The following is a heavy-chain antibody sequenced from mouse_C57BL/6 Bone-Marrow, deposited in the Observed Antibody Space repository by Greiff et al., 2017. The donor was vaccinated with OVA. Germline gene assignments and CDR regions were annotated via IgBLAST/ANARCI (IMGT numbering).Heavy chain of an antibody. J-gene: IGHJ4*01. CDR2: IDPSDSYT. V-gene: IGHV1-69*01. CDR3: ASITTVVDYYAMDY. CDR1: GYTFTSYW. D-gene: IGHD1-1*01. Sequence: QVQLQQPGAELVMPGASVKLSCKASGYTFTSYWMHWVKQRPGQGLEWIGEIDPSDSYTNYNQKFKGKSTLTVDKSSSTAYMQLSSLTSEDSAVYYGASITTVVDYYAMDYWGQGTSVTVSS.